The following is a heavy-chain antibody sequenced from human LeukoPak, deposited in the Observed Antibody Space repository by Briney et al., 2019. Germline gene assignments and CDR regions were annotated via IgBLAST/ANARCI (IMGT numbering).Heavy chain of an antibody. Sequence: GGSLRLSCAASGFTLSAYWMHWVRQAPGKGLMWVSRIEGDGNRITYADSVKGRFTISRDNAKNTLYLQMNSLRAEDTAVYYCTRDWRNLGYDYWGQGTLVTVSS. V-gene: IGHV3-74*01. CDR1: GFTLSAYW. J-gene: IGHJ4*02. CDR2: IEGDGNRI. CDR3: TRDWRNLGYDY. D-gene: IGHD5-12*01.